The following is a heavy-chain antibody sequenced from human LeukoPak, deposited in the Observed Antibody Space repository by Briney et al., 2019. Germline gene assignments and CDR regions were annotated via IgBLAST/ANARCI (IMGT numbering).Heavy chain of an antibody. CDR3: AKDGGLHLYYYYNYMDI. D-gene: IGHD5-24*01. CDR2: IRYDGSYE. Sequence: GGSLRLSCAASGFTFSSYVMNWVRQAPGKGLEWVAFIRYDGSYEYYADSVKGRFSISRDNSKTTLYLQMNSLRSEDTAVYYCAKDGGLHLYYYYNYMDIWGKGTTVTVSS. V-gene: IGHV3-30*02. J-gene: IGHJ6*03. CDR1: GFTFSSYV.